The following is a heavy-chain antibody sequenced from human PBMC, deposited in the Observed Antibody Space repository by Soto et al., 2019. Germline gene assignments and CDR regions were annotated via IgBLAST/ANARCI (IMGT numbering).Heavy chain of an antibody. CDR1: GFMFEDFA. V-gene: IGHV3-23*01. J-gene: IGHJ4*02. CDR2: ISGSGGST. CDR3: AKSTRLDY. Sequence: PGGSLRLSCTVSGFMFEDFAMHWVRQAPGQGLEWVSGISGSGGSTYYADSVKGRFTISRDNSKNTLYLQMNSLRAEDTAVYYCAKSTRLDYWGQGTLVTVSS.